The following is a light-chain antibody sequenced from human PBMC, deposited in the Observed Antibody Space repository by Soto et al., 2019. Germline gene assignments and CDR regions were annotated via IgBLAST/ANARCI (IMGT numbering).Light chain of an antibody. CDR2: DAS. CDR1: QSVSSY. CDR3: QQRSNWPPVT. V-gene: IGKV3-11*01. Sequence: EIVLTQSPATLSLSPGERATISCRASQSVSSYLAWYQQKPGQAPRLLIYDASNRATGIPARFSGSGSGTDFTLTINSLEPEDFAVYYCQQRSNWPPVTFGGGTKVDIK. J-gene: IGKJ4*01.